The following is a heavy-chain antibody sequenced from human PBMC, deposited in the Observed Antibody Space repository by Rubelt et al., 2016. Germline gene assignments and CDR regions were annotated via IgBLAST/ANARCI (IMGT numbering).Heavy chain of an antibody. CDR3: ASRGRYYGSGSYPPRTGIVDY. V-gene: IGHV4-34*01. Sequence: QVQLQQWGAGLLKPSETLSLTCAVYGGSFSGYYWSWIRQPPGKGLEWIGEINHSGSTNYNPPLKSRVTISVDTSKNQFSLKRSSVTAAATAVYYCASRGRYYGSGSYPPRTGIVDYWGQGTLVTVSS. D-gene: IGHD3-10*01. CDR2: INHSGST. CDR1: GGSFSGYY. J-gene: IGHJ4*02.